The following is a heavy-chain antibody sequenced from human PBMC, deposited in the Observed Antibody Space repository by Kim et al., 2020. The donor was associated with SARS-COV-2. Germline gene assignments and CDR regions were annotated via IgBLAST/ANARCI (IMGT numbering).Heavy chain of an antibody. CDR1: GFIFTSYW. D-gene: IGHD1-26*01. J-gene: IGHJ3*02. V-gene: IGHV3-7*01. CDR3: ATDGPPRATFDI. Sequence: GGSLRLSCAASGFIFTSYWMSWVRQAPGKGLEWVGQISEDGGEKYYMDSVKGRFTISRDNAKNLLYLQMESLRAEDTAVYYCATDGPPRATFDIWGQGT. CDR2: ISEDGGEK.